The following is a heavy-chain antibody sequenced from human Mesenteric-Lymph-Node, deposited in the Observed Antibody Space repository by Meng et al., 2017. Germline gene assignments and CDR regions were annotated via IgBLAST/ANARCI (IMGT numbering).Heavy chain of an antibody. CDR2: INHSGST. CDR3: GRITMVRGSGEIDY. D-gene: IGHD3-10*01. J-gene: IGHJ4*02. V-gene: IGHV4-34*01. Sequence: SETLSLTCAVYGGSFSGYYWSWIRQPPGKGLEWIGEINHSGSTNYNPSLKSRVTISVDTSKNQFSLKLSSVTAADTAVYYCGRITMVRGSGEIDYWGQGTLVTVSS. CDR1: GGSFSGYY.